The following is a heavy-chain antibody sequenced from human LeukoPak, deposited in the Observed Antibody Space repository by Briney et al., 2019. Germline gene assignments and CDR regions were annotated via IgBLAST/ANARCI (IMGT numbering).Heavy chain of an antibody. D-gene: IGHD6-13*01. V-gene: IGHV4-59*12. Sequence: PSETLSLTCTVSGGSISNYYWSWIRQPPGKGLEWIGYIYYSGSTNYNPSLKSRVTISVDTSKNQFSLKLSSVTAADTAVYYCARSEYSSSWPLGWFDPWGQGTLVTVSS. CDR3: ARSEYSSSWPLGWFDP. CDR1: GGSISNYY. CDR2: IYYSGST. J-gene: IGHJ5*02.